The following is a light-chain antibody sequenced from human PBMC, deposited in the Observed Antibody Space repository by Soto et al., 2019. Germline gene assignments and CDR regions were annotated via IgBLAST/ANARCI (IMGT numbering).Light chain of an antibody. V-gene: IGKV3-11*01. Sequence: IVLTQSPATLSFSPGERATLSCRASQNIAIYLAWYQQKSGQSPRLLIYDTFNRAPGIPDRFSGSGSGTDFTRTISSLEPEDFAVYYCQQRAEWPWTFGQGTTVEIK. J-gene: IGKJ1*01. CDR2: DTF. CDR1: QNIAIY. CDR3: QQRAEWPWT.